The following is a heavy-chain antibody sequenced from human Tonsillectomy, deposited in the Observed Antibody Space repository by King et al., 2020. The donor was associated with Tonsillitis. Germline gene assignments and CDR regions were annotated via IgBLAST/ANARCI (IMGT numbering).Heavy chain of an antibody. CDR2: LKSKNYGGTT. J-gene: IGHJ4*02. V-gene: IGHV3-15*01. CDR3: TKYGIYGQFDY. CDR1: GFSFTDAW. D-gene: IGHD4-17*01. Sequence: VQLVESGGGLVKSGGSLRLPCAASGFSFTDAWMSWVRQAPGKGLEWVGLLKSKNYGGTTDYAAPVKGRFTISRNDSTNTLYLQMNSLKTEETAVYYCTKYGIYGQFDYWGQGTLVTVSS.